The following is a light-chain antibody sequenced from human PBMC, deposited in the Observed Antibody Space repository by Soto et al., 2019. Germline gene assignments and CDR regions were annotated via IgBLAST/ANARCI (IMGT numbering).Light chain of an antibody. V-gene: IGKV3-20*01. J-gene: IGKJ1*01. CDR2: GAS. CDR3: QQYNNWPPWT. Sequence: EIVLTQSPGTLSLSPVERAALCCRTGQSVSSNYLAWYQQKPGQAPRLLIYGASSRATGIPDRFSGSGSGTEFTLTISSLQSEDFAVYYCQQYNNWPPWTFGQGTKVDIK. CDR1: QSVSSNY.